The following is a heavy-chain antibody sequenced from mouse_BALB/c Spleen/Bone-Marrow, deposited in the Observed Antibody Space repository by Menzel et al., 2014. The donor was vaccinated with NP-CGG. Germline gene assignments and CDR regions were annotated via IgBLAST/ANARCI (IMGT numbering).Heavy chain of an antibody. D-gene: IGHD2-4*01. J-gene: IGHJ4*01. CDR2: LSNGSSTI. CDR1: GFTFSSFG. CDR3: ARRGAMITHYYAMDY. Sequence: VMLVELGGGLVQPGGSRKLSCAASGFTFSSFGMHWVRQAPEKGLEWVAYLSNGSSTIYYADKVKGRFTISSDNPKNTLFLQMTSLRSEDTAMYYCARRGAMITHYYAMDYWGQGTPVTASS. V-gene: IGHV5-17*02.